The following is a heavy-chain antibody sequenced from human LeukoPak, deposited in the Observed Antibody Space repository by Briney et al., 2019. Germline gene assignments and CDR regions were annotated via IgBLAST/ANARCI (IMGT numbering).Heavy chain of an antibody. CDR2: IYYSGST. CDR3: ARGVRAGGLLY. Sequence: SETLSLTCTVSGGSISNYYWSWIRQPPGKGLEWIGYIYYSGSTSYNPSLKSRVTISVDTSKNQFSLKLSSVTAADTAVYYCARGVRAGGLLYWGQGTVVTVSS. D-gene: IGHD1-26*01. J-gene: IGHJ4*02. CDR1: GGSISNYY. V-gene: IGHV4-59*01.